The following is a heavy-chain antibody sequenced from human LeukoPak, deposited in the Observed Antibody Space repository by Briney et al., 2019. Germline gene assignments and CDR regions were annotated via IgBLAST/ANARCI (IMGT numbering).Heavy chain of an antibody. CDR1: GYSISSGYF. J-gene: IGHJ4*02. Sequence: SETLSLTCTVSGYSISSGYFWGWIRQPPGKGLEWIGSFYHSGITYYNPSLKSRVTISVDTSKNQFSLKLSSVTAADTAVYYCARAPHYYGGYYFDYWGQGTLVTVSS. D-gene: IGHD1-26*01. CDR3: ARAPHYYGGYYFDY. CDR2: FYHSGIT. V-gene: IGHV4-38-2*02.